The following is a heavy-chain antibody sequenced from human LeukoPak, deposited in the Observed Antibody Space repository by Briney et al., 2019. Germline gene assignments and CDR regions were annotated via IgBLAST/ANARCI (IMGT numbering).Heavy chain of an antibody. V-gene: IGHV1-24*01. CDR1: GYTLTELS. D-gene: IGHD4-17*01. CDR2: FDPEDGET. J-gene: IGHJ4*02. CDR3: ATDIPRLNYGDYYFDY. Sequence: ASVKVSCKVSGYTLTELSMHWVRQAPGKGLEWMGGFDPEDGETIYAQKFQGRVTMTEDTSTDTAYMELSSLRSEDTAVYYCATDIPRLNYGDYYFDYWGQGTLVTVS.